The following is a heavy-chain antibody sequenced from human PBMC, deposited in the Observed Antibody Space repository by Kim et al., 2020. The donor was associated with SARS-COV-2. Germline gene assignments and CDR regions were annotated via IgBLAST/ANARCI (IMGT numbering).Heavy chain of an antibody. V-gene: IGHV5-51*01. J-gene: IGHJ4*02. D-gene: IGHD6-13*01. Sequence: GESLKISCKSSGYTFTSYWIGWVRQVPGTGLEWLGIIFPGDSDTRYSTSFQGQVTIWADKSISTAYLQWSSLKASDTAIYYCARQSFSSTWYYFDYWGQGTLVTVSS. CDR1: GYTFTSYW. CDR3: ARQSFSSTWYYFDY. CDR2: IFPGDSDT.